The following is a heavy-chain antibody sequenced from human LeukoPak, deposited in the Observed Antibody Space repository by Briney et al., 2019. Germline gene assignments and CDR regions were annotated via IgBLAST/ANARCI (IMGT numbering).Heavy chain of an antibody. CDR1: GYTFIGYY. CDR3: TREYCSGGTCLKFDP. D-gene: IGHD2-15*01. J-gene: IGHJ5*02. Sequence: ASVKVSCKASGYTFIGYYMHWVRQAPGQGLEWMGWINPNSGGTNYAQKFQGRVTMTRDTSISTAYMELSRLRSDDTAVYYCTREYCSGGTCLKFDPWGQGTLVTVSS. V-gene: IGHV1-2*02. CDR2: INPNSGGT.